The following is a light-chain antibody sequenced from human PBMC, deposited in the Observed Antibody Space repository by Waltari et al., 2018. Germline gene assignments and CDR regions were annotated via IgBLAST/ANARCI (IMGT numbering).Light chain of an antibody. CDR2: GAS. CDR3: QQSHSVPYT. V-gene: IGKV1-39*01. J-gene: IGKJ2*01. CDR1: QDINRK. Sequence: DIQMTQSPSSLSPSVGDRIIITCRASQDINRKLNWYQKQVGKAPKLLIYGASNLQSGVPSRFRGAGSETDYTLSISSLQPEDSASYCCQQSHSVPYTFGQETKLVSK.